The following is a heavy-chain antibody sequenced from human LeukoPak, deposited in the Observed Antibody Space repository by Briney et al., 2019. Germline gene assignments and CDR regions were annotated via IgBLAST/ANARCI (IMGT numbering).Heavy chain of an antibody. CDR1: GFTFSSYS. Sequence: GGSLRLPCAASGFTFSSYSMTWVRQAPGKGLEWVSSISSSSSYIYYADSVKGRFTISRDNAKNSLYLQMNSLRAEDTAVYYCARGVVPAAIAYFDYWGQGTLVTVSS. D-gene: IGHD2-2*01. J-gene: IGHJ4*02. V-gene: IGHV3-21*01. CDR2: ISSSSSYI. CDR3: ARGVVPAAIAYFDY.